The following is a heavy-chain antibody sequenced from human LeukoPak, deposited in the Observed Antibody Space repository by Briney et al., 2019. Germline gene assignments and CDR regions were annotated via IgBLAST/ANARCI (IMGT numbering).Heavy chain of an antibody. CDR1: GFTFSSYA. CDR2: ISYDGSNK. Sequence: GGSLRLSCVVSGFTFSSYAMHWVRQAPGKGLEWVAVISYDGSNKDHADSVKGRFSISGDNSKNTLYLQMNSLRAEDTALYYCAREAEALDYWGQGTLVTVSS. V-gene: IGHV3-30-3*01. J-gene: IGHJ4*02. CDR3: AREAEALDY.